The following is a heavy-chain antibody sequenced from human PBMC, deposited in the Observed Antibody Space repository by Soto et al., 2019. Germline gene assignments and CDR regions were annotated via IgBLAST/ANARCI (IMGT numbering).Heavy chain of an antibody. J-gene: IGHJ6*02. Sequence: SETLSLTCTVSGGSISSGGYYWSWIRQHPGKGLEWIGYIYYSGSTYYNPSLKSRVTISVDTSKNQFSLKLSSVTAADTAVYYCARDSYYDSYYYGRDVWGQGTTVTVSS. V-gene: IGHV4-31*03. CDR1: GGSISSGGYY. D-gene: IGHD3-22*01. CDR2: IYYSGST. CDR3: ARDSYYDSYYYGRDV.